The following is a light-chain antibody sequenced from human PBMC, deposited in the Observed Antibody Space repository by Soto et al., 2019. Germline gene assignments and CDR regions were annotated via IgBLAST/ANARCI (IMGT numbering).Light chain of an antibody. CDR1: SSDVGGYNY. J-gene: IGLJ1*01. CDR2: DVS. Sequence: QSALTQPASVSGSPGQSITISCTGTSSDVGGYNYVSWYQQHPGKAPKLMIYDVSNRPSGVSNRFSGSKSGNTASLTISGLQAEDEADYYCSSYTSRVFGTGTKLTVL. V-gene: IGLV2-14*01. CDR3: SSYTSRV.